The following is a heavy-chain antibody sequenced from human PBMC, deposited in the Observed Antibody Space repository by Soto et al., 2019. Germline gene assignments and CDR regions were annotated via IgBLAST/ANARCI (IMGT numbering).Heavy chain of an antibody. CDR3: ARALAAGMNLLYYFDY. J-gene: IGHJ4*02. CDR2: IYYSGST. V-gene: IGHV4-31*03. CDR1: GGSISSGGYY. D-gene: IGHD6-13*01. Sequence: TLSLTCTVSGGSISSGGYYWSWIRQHPGKGLEWIGYIYYSGSTYYNPSLKSRVTISVDTSKNQFSLKLSSVTAADTAVYYCARALAAGMNLLYYFDYWGQGTLVTVSS.